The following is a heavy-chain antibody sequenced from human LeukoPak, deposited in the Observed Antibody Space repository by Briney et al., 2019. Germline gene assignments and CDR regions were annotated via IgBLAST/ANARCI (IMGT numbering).Heavy chain of an antibody. D-gene: IGHD3-10*01. CDR2: INPGGGTT. J-gene: IGHJ3*02. V-gene: IGHV1-46*01. CDR3: ARGGFTTMVRGVIITLDAFDI. CDR1: GYSFTNHY. Sequence: ASVKVSCKASGYSFTNHYLHWVRQAPGKGFDWMGIINPGGGTTTYAQKFQGRVTMTRDTSTSTVYMELSSLRSEDTAVYYCARGGFTTMVRGVIITLDAFDIWGQGTMVTVSS.